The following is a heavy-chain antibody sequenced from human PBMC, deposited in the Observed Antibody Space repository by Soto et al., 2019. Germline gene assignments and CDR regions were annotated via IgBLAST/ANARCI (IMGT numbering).Heavy chain of an antibody. CDR1: GGTFSSYA. CDR2: IIPIFGTA. V-gene: IGHV1-69*13. Sequence: TVKVSCKASGGTFSSYAISWVRQAPGQGLEWMGGIIPIFGTANYAQKFQVIVTFTADESTSTAYMELRSLVSEDTAVYYCARLEEYYGMDVWGQGTTVTVSS. CDR3: ARLEEYYGMDV. D-gene: IGHD3-3*01. J-gene: IGHJ6*02.